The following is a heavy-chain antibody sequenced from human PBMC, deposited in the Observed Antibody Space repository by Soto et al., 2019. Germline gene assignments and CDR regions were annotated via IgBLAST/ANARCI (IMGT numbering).Heavy chain of an antibody. CDR2: INAGNGNT. D-gene: IGHD2-15*01. CDR3: ASEQMGYCSGGSCPVDY. Sequence: ASVKVSCKASGYTFTSYAMHWVRQAPGQRLEWMGWINAGNGNTKYSQKFQGRVTITRDTSASTAYMELSSLRSEDTAVYYCASEQMGYCSGGSCPVDYWGQGTLVTVSS. J-gene: IGHJ4*02. V-gene: IGHV1-3*01. CDR1: GYTFTSYA.